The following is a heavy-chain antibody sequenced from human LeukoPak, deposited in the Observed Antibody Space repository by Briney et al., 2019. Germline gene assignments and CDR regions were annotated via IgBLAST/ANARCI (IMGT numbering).Heavy chain of an antibody. CDR3: ARGQWELPSGFDY. J-gene: IGHJ4*02. CDR1: GFTFSSYS. V-gene: IGHV3-21*01. CDR2: ICSSSSYI. D-gene: IGHD1-26*01. Sequence: GGSLRLSCAASGFTFSSYSMNWVRQAPGKGLEWVSSICSSSSYIYYADSVKGRFTISRDNAKNSLYLQMNSLRAEDTAVYYCARGQWELPSGFDYWGQGTLVTVSS.